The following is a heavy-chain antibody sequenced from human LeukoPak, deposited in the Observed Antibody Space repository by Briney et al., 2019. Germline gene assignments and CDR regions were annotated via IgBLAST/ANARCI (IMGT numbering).Heavy chain of an antibody. CDR1: GFTFSSYA. J-gene: IGHJ4*02. CDR3: AKDGRGSSSGSPYYFDY. CDR2: LSGSGGST. D-gene: IGHD3-22*01. Sequence: GGSLRLSCAASGFTFSSYAMSWVRQARGKGLEWVSALSGSGGSTYYADSVKGRFTISRDNSKNTLYLQMNSLRAEDTAVYYCAKDGRGSSSGSPYYFDYWGQGTLVTVSS. V-gene: IGHV3-23*01.